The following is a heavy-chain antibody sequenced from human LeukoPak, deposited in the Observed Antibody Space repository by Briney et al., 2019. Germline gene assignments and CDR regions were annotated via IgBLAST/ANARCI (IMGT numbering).Heavy chain of an antibody. CDR1: GFTFSNYW. V-gene: IGHV3-74*01. CDR2: INSDGINT. J-gene: IGHJ4*02. Sequence: PGGSLRLSCAASGFTFSNYWMHWVRQAPGKGLVWVSRINSDGINTSYADSVKGRFTISRDNAKNTLNLQMNSLRAEDTAVYYCARVFITMIVVVITTLDYWGQGTLVTVSS. D-gene: IGHD3-22*01. CDR3: ARVFITMIVVVITTLDY.